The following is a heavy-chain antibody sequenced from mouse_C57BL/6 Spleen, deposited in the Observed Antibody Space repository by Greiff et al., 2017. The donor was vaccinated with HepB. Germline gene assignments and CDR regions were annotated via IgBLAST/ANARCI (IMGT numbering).Heavy chain of an antibody. D-gene: IGHD2-4*01. CDR3: ATSTMISYYFDY. J-gene: IGHJ2*01. CDR1: GYTFTSYW. V-gene: IGHV1-59*01. CDR2: IDPSDSYT. Sequence: VQLQQPGAELVRPGTSVKLSCKASGYTFTSYWMHWVKQRPGQGLEWIGVIDPSDSYTNYNQKFKGKATLTVDTSSSTAYMQLSSLTSEDSAVYYCATSTMISYYFDYWGQGTTLTVSS.